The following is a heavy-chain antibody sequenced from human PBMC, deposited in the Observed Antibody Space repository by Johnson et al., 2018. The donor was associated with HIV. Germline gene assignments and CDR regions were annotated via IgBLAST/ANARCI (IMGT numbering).Heavy chain of an antibody. CDR2: IRYDGSNK. V-gene: IGHV3-30*02. CDR1: GFTFSTYG. D-gene: IGHD1-26*01. J-gene: IGHJ3*02. CDR3: ARDGGQLRDAFDI. Sequence: VQLVESGGGVVQPGGSLRLSCAASGFTFSTYGMHWVRQAPVKGLEWVAFIRYDGSNKYFADSVKGRFTISRDNSKNTLYLQMNSLRAEDTAVYYCARDGGQLRDAFDIWGQGTMVTVSS.